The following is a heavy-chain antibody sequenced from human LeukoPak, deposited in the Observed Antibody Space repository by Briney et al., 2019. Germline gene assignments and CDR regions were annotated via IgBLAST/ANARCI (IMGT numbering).Heavy chain of an antibody. Sequence: GGSLRLSCAASGFTFSSYAMHWVRQAPGKGLEWVAVISYDGSNKYYADSVKGRFTISRDNSKNTLYLQMNSLRAEDTAVYYCARDILLWFGELLQIFDYWGQGTLVTVSS. D-gene: IGHD3-10*01. CDR3: ARDILLWFGELLQIFDY. V-gene: IGHV3-30-3*01. CDR1: GFTFSSYA. CDR2: ISYDGSNK. J-gene: IGHJ4*02.